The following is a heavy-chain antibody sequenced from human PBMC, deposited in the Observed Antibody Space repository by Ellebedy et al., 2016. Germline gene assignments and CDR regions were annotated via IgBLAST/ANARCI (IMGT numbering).Heavy chain of an antibody. CDR2: ISSSSSTI. V-gene: IGHV3-48*04. CDR3: ASLTGTGGLKYYYYYGMDV. Sequence: GGSLRLSCAASGFTFSSYSMNWVRQAPGKGLEWVSYISSSSSTIYYADSVKGRFTISRDNAKNSLYLQMNSLRAEDTAVYYCASLTGTGGLKYYYYYGMDVWGQGTTVTVSS. D-gene: IGHD1-7*01. CDR1: GFTFSSYS. J-gene: IGHJ6*02.